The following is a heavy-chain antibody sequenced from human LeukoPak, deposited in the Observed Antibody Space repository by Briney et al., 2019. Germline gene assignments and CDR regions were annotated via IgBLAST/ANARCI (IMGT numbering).Heavy chain of an antibody. CDR3: ARLDGDYYDSSGWFDY. CDR2: IYYSGST. CDR1: GGSISSSSYY. V-gene: IGHV4-39*01. Sequence: SETLSLTCTVSGGSISSSSYYWGWIRQPPGKELEWIGNIYYSGSTYYNPSLKSRVTISVDTSKNQFSLKLSSVTAADTAVYYCARLDGDYYDSSGWFDYWGQETLVTVSS. J-gene: IGHJ4*02. D-gene: IGHD3-22*01.